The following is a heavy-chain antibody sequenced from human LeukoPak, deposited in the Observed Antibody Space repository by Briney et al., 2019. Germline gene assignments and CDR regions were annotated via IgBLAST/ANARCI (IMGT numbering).Heavy chain of an antibody. J-gene: IGHJ4*02. CDR2: INTNTGNP. CDR1: GYTFTDYG. Sequence: ASVKVSCKASGYTFTDYGMNRVRQAPGQGLEWMGWINTNTGNPTYAQGFTGRFVFSLDTSVSTAYLQISSLKAEDTAMYYCARGRSSGYYPDRFDYWGQGTLVTVSS. CDR3: ARGRSSGYYPDRFDY. V-gene: IGHV7-4-1*02. D-gene: IGHD3-22*01.